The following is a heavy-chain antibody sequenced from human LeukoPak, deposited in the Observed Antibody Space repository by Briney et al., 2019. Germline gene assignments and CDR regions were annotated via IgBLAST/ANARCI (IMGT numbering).Heavy chain of an antibody. CDR3: AKDGFGVGQLCLHDAFDI. CDR1: GFTFSSYA. CDR2: ISGSGGST. J-gene: IGHJ3*02. Sequence: GGSLRLSCAASGFTFSSYAMSWVRQAPGKGLEWVSAISGSGGSTYYADSVKGRFTISRDNSKDTLYLQMNSLRAEDTAVYYCAKDGFGVGQLCLHDAFDIWGQGTMVTVSS. D-gene: IGHD2-2*01. V-gene: IGHV3-23*01.